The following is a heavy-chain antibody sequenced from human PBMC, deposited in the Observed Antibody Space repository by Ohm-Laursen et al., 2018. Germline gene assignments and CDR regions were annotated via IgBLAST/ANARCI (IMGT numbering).Heavy chain of an antibody. V-gene: IGHV3-11*01. CDR1: GFTFSDYY. D-gene: IGHD6-13*01. J-gene: IGHJ4*02. Sequence: SLRLSCAAPGFTFSDYYMSWIRQAPGKGLEWVSYISSSGSTIYYADSVEGRFTISRDNAKNSLYLQMNSLRAEDTAVYYCARAGVAAAGKLGYWGQGTLVTVSS. CDR2: ISSSGSTI. CDR3: ARAGVAAAGKLGY.